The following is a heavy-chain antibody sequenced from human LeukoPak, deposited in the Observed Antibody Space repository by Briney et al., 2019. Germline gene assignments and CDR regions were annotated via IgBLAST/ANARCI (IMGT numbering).Heavy chain of an antibody. Sequence: ASVKVSCKASGYTFTSYGISWVRQAPGQGLEWMGWISAYNGNTNYAQKFQGRVTMTRNTSISTAYMELSSLRSEDTAVYYCARGMVRGVINAFDIWGQGTMVTVSS. V-gene: IGHV1-18*01. J-gene: IGHJ3*02. D-gene: IGHD3-10*01. CDR2: ISAYNGNT. CDR1: GYTFTSYG. CDR3: ARGMVRGVINAFDI.